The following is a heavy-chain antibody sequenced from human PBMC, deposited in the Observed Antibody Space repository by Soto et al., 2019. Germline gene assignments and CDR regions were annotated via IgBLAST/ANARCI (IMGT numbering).Heavy chain of an antibody. V-gene: IGHV4-31*03. CDR3: TRDPGGDYSDY. CDR2: IYYSGST. Sequence: QVQLQESGPGLVKPSQTLSLTCTVSGGSISSGGYYWSWIRQHPGKGLEWIWYIYYSGSTYYNPSIKSRVTISVDTSKNQFSLKLSSVTAADTAVYYCTRDPGGDYSDYWGQGTLVTVSS. D-gene: IGHD3-10*01. CDR1: GGSISSGGYY. J-gene: IGHJ4*02.